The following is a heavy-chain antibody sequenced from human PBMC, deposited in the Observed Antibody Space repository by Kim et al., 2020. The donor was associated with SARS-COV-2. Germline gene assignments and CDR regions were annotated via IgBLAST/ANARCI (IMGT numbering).Heavy chain of an antibody. V-gene: IGHV4-39*01. J-gene: IGHJ4*02. CDR3: ARQGVVVAAMFDY. D-gene: IGHD2-15*01. Sequence: YNPSLKRRVTISVDTSKNQFSLKLSSVTAADTAVYYCARQGVVVAAMFDYWGQGTLVTVSS.